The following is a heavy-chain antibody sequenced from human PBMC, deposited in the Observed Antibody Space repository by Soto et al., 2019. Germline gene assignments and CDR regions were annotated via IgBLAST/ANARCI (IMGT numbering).Heavy chain of an antibody. Sequence: QVQLVESGGGVVQPGRSLRLSCAASGFTFSSYGMHWVRQAPGKGLEWVAVIWYDGSNKYYADSVKGRFTISRDNSKNTLYLQMNGLRAEDTAVYYCARVRDYYDSVGAFDIWGQGTMVTVSS. CDR2: IWYDGSNK. J-gene: IGHJ3*02. D-gene: IGHD3-22*01. V-gene: IGHV3-33*01. CDR1: GFTFSSYG. CDR3: ARVRDYYDSVGAFDI.